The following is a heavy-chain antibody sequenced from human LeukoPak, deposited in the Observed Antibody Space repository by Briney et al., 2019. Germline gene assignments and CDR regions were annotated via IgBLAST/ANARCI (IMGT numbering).Heavy chain of an antibody. CDR2: ISAYNGNT. V-gene: IGHV1-18*01. CDR1: GYTFSSYG. D-gene: IGHD5-12*01. CDR3: AREQGGYSTSADY. Sequence: ASVWVSCKASGYTFSSYGISWVRQAPGQGLEWMGWISAYNGNTNYAQKFQGRVTMTTDTSTTTAYMELRSLRSDDTAVYYCAREQGGYSTSADYWGQGTLVTVSS. J-gene: IGHJ4*02.